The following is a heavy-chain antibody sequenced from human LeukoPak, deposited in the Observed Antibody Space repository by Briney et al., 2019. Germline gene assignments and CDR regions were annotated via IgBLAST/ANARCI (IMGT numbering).Heavy chain of an antibody. J-gene: IGHJ4*02. Sequence: SETLSLTCTVSGGSISSGSYFWSWIRQHPGRGLEWIGYMYYSGSPYYNPSLKSRLNMSVDTSKNQFPLTLTSVTAADTAVYYCARGSGVESLFDYWGQGTLVTVSS. CDR1: GGSISSGSYF. CDR2: MYYSGSP. CDR3: ARGSGVESLFDY. D-gene: IGHD3-10*01. V-gene: IGHV4-31*03.